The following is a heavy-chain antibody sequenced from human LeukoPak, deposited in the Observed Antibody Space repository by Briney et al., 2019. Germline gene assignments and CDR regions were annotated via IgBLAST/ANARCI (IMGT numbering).Heavy chain of an antibody. Sequence: SETLSLTCTVSGGSISSGSYYWSWIRQPAGKGLEWIGRIYTSGSTNYNPSLKSRVTISVDTSKNQFSLKLSSVTAADTAVYYCARADLMGMIDYWGQGTLVTVSS. V-gene: IGHV4-61*02. CDR3: ARADLMGMIDY. CDR2: IYTSGST. D-gene: IGHD3-16*01. CDR1: GGSISSGSYY. J-gene: IGHJ4*02.